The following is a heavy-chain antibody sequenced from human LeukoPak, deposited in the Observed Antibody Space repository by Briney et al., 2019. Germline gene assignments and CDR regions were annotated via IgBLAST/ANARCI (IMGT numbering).Heavy chain of an antibody. V-gene: IGHV3-30*02. CDR3: AKDVLRYFDWLGYGMDV. J-gene: IGHJ6*02. D-gene: IGHD3-9*01. Sequence: PGGSLRLSCAASGFTFSSYGMHWVRQAPGKGLEWVAFIRYDGSNKYYADSVKGRFTISRDNSKNTLYLQMNSLRAEDTAVYYCAKDVLRYFDWLGYGMDVWGQGTTVTVSS. CDR1: GFTFSSYG. CDR2: IRYDGSNK.